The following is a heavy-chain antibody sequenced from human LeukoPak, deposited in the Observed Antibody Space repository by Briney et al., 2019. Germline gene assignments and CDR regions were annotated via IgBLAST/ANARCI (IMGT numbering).Heavy chain of an antibody. CDR2: ISGSGGST. V-gene: IGHV3-23*01. CDR1: GFTFSSHA. D-gene: IGHD2-15*01. J-gene: IGHJ4*02. Sequence: GGSLRLSCAASGFTFSSHAMSWVRQAPGKGLEWVSAISGSGGSTYYADSVKGRFTISRDNSKNTLYLQMNSLRAEDTAVYYCAKYVVVVAATHYFDYWGQGTLVTVSS. CDR3: AKYVVVVAATHYFDY.